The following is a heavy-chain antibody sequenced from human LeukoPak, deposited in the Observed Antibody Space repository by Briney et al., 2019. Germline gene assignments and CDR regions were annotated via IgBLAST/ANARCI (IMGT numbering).Heavy chain of an antibody. D-gene: IGHD3-22*01. J-gene: IGHJ4*02. CDR1: GFTFSSYW. CDR2: IKQDGSEK. V-gene: IGHV3-7*01. CDR3: ARGWYYYDSSGTYYFDY. Sequence: GRSLRLSCAASGFTFSSYWMSWVRQAPGKGLEWVANIKQDGSEKYYVDSVKGRFTISRDNAKNSLYLQMNSLRAEDTAVYYCARGWYYYDSSGTYYFDYWGQGTLVTVSS.